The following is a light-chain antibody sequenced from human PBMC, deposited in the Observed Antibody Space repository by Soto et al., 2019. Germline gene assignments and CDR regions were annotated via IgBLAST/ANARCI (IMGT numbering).Light chain of an antibody. CDR3: QQTYRRPGT. J-gene: IGKJ1*01. Sequence: DIQMTQSPSFLSASVGDRVTVTCRPSQNISKFLNWYQEKPGKPPKILIYVTSNLENGVPSRFKGSGSGTDSALTINGLQPEDFATYYCQQTYRRPGTFGQGTRV. CDR2: VTS. V-gene: IGKV1-39*01. CDR1: QNISKF.